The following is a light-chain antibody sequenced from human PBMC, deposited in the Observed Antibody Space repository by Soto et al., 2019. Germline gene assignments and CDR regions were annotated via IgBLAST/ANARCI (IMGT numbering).Light chain of an antibody. CDR2: GAS. Sequence: ETVLTQSTGTLSLSPGERATLSCRASQTIRSNYLAWYRQTPGQAPRLLIYGASNRATGIADRFSGSGSGTDIPLIISSLEPEECALYFCQQYGSSPWTFGQGTNVAIK. J-gene: IGKJ1*01. V-gene: IGKV3-20*01. CDR1: QTIRSNY. CDR3: QQYGSSPWT.